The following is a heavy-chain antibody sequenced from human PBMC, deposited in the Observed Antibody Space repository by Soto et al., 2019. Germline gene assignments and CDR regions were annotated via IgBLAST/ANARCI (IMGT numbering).Heavy chain of an antibody. CDR1: GFTFSDYY. J-gene: IGHJ1*01. V-gene: IGHV3-11*01. D-gene: IGHD2-15*01. CDR2: ISSSGSTI. CDR3: ARDLGYCSGGSCPSH. Sequence: GGSLRLSCAASGFTFSDYYMSWIRQAPGKGLEWVSYISSSGSTIYYEDPVKGRFTLSRDNAKKSLYLQMNSLRAEDTAVYYCARDLGYCSGGSCPSHWGKGTLVTVSS.